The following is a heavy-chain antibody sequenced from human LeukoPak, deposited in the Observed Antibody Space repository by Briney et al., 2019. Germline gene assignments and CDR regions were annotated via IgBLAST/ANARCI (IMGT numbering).Heavy chain of an antibody. D-gene: IGHD3-22*01. CDR1: GGSISSGGYY. V-gene: IGHV4-30-2*01. J-gene: IGHJ4*02. CDR2: IYHSGST. CDR3: ASSLIVVVPRGDYFDY. Sequence: SETLSLTCTVSGGSISSGGYYWSWIRQPPGKGLEWIGYIYHSGSTYYNPSLKSRVTISVDRSKNQFSLKLSSVTAADTAVYYCASSLIVVVPRGDYFDYWGQGTLVTVSS.